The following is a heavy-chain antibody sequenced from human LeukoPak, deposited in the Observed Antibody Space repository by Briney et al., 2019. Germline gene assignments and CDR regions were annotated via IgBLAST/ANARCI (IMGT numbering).Heavy chain of an antibody. CDR1: GFTFSNYW. CDR3: ARALDSSSSRYQAFEE. CDR2: IKQDESEK. V-gene: IGHV3-7*01. Sequence: GGSLRLSCSVSGFTFSNYWMRWVRQAPGKGLEWVANIKQDESEKYYADSVKGRFTISRDNAKSSLYLQMNSLRAEDTAVYYCARALDSSSSRYQAFEEWGQGTLVTVSS. J-gene: IGHJ4*02. D-gene: IGHD2-2*01.